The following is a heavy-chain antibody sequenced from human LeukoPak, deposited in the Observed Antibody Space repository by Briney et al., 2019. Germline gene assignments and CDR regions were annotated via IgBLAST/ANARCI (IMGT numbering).Heavy chain of an antibody. D-gene: IGHD3-3*01. CDR1: GYTFTSYD. Sequence: ASVKVSCKASGYTFTSYDINWVRQATGQGLEWMGWMNPNSGNTGYAQKFQGRVTITRNTSISTAYMELSSLRSEDTAVYYCARGRGYYDFWSGYDAFDIWGQGTMVTVSS. CDR2: MNPNSGNT. V-gene: IGHV1-8*03. J-gene: IGHJ3*02. CDR3: ARGRGYYDFWSGYDAFDI.